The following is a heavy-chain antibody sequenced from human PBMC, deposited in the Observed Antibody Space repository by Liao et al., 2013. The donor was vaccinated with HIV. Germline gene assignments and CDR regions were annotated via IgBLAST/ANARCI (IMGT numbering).Heavy chain of an antibody. CDR3: ARAAILIGGFEI. V-gene: IGHV4-30-4*08. CDR1: GASISSTDFY. CDR2: IYNSGST. D-gene: IGHD2-8*01. J-gene: IGHJ3*02. Sequence: QVQLQESGPGLVKPSQTLSLTCTVSGASISSTDFYWTWIRQPPGKGLEWIGYIYNSGSTYYNPSLKSRVTISVDTSKNQFSLRLTSVTAADTAVYYCARAAILIGGFEIWAKGQWSPSLQ.